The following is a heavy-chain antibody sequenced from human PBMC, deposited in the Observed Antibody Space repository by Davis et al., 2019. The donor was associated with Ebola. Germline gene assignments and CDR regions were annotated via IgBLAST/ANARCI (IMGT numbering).Heavy chain of an antibody. D-gene: IGHD3-22*01. CDR1: GFTFSSYA. Sequence: GESLKISCAASGFTFSSYAMHWVRQAPGKGLEWVAVISYDGSNKYYADSVKGRFTISRDNSKNTLYLQMNSLRAEDTAVYYCARADYDSSGYYNAEYFQHWGQGTLVTVSS. CDR3: ARADYDSSGYYNAEYFQH. CDR2: ISYDGSNK. J-gene: IGHJ1*01. V-gene: IGHV3-30-3*01.